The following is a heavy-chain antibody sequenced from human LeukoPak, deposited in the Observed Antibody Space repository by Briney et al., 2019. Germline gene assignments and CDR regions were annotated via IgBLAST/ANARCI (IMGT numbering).Heavy chain of an antibody. J-gene: IGHJ4*02. V-gene: IGHV3-7*01. CDR1: GFTFSSYW. CDR3: AREGEAAAGTYYFDY. Sequence: GGSLRLSCAASGFTFSSYWMSWVRQAPGKGLEWVANIKQDGSEKYYVDSVKGRFTISRGNAKNSLYLQMNSLRAEDTAVYYCAREGEAAAGTYYFDYWGQGTLVTVSS. D-gene: IGHD6-13*01. CDR2: IKQDGSEK.